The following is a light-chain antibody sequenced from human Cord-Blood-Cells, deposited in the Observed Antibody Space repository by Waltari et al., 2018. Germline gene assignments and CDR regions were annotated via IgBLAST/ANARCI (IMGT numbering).Light chain of an antibody. V-gene: IGLV2-11*01. CDR2: DVS. Sequence: QSALTQPRSVSGSPGQSVTISCTGTSSDVGGYNSVSWYQQQPAKAHKLLIYDVSKRPAGFPGRFSCSKSGNTASLTISGLQAEDEADYYCCSYAGSYTWVFGGGTKLTVL. J-gene: IGLJ3*02. CDR3: CSYAGSYTWV. CDR1: SSDVGGYNS.